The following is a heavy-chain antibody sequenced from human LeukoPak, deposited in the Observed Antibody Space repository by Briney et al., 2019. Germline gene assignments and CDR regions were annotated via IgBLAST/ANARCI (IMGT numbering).Heavy chain of an antibody. CDR2: IYYSGST. Sequence: SETLSLTCTVSGGSISSYHWSWIRQPPGKGLEWIGYIYYSGSTNYNPSLKSRVTISVDTSKNQFSLKLSSVTAADTAVYYCARRAPTQSWFDPWGQGTLVTVSS. V-gene: IGHV4-59*08. CDR1: GGSISSYH. CDR3: ARRAPTQSWFDP. J-gene: IGHJ5*02.